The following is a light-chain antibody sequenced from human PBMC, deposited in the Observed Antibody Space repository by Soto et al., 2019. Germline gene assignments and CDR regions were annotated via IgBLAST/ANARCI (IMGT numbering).Light chain of an antibody. CDR3: KQRWT. Sequence: EIVLTQSPGTLSLSPGERATLSCRASQSVSSSYLAWYQQKPGQAPRLLIYGASSRAIGIPDRFSGSGSGTDLTLTISRLEPEDFAVYYCKQRWTFGQGTKVDIK. J-gene: IGKJ1*01. CDR2: GAS. CDR1: QSVSSSY. V-gene: IGKV3-20*01.